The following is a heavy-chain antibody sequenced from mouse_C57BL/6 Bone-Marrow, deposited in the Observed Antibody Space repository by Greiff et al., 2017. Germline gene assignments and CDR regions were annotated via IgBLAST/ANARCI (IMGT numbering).Heavy chain of an antibody. CDR3: ARRPERDGSSYCYWYLDV. Sequence: EVQLVESGGDLVKPGGSLKLSCAASGFTFSSYGMSWVRQTPDKRLEWVATISSAGSYTHYPDNVKGRFTISRDHAKNALYLQRSSLKSEDTAMYYCARRPERDGSSYCYWYLDVWGKGTTVTVSS. D-gene: IGHD1-1*01. V-gene: IGHV5-6*01. CDR2: ISSAGSYT. J-gene: IGHJ1*03. CDR1: GFTFSSYG.